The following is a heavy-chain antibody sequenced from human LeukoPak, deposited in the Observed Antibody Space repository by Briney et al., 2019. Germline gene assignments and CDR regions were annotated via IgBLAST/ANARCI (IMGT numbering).Heavy chain of an antibody. Sequence: RPGGSLRLSCAASGFTFSSYSMNWVRQAPGKGLEWVSSISSSSSYIYYADSVKGRFTISRDNAKNSLYLQMNSLSAEDTAVYYCARGERGLYCSSTSCYPVLGGQGTLVTVSS. CDR3: ARGERGLYCSSTSCYPVL. CDR2: ISSSSSYI. D-gene: IGHD2-2*01. J-gene: IGHJ4*02. CDR1: GFTFSSYS. V-gene: IGHV3-21*01.